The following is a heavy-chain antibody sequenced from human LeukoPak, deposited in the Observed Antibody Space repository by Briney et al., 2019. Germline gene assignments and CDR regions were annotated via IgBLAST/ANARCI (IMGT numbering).Heavy chain of an antibody. CDR1: GGSFSGYY. Sequence: PSETLSLTCAVYGGSFSGYYWSWIRQPPGKGLEWIGEINHSGSTNYNPSLKSRVTISVDTSKNQFSLKLSSVTAADTAVYYCAKKSAQLERRSGYFDYWGQGTLVTVSS. D-gene: IGHD1-1*01. J-gene: IGHJ4*02. V-gene: IGHV4-34*01. CDR3: AKKSAQLERRSGYFDY. CDR2: INHSGST.